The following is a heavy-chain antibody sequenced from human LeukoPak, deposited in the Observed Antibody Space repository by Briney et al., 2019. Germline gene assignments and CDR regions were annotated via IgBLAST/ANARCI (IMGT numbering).Heavy chain of an antibody. D-gene: IGHD1-26*01. Sequence: GGSLRPSCAASGFNFNKYWMTWVRQAPGKGLEWVANIKDDGRQKNYVDSVKGRFTISRDNAKNSAYLQMDNLRDEDTAVYYCARERSGIYDYWGQGSLVTVSS. CDR1: GFNFNKYW. CDR2: IKDDGRQK. CDR3: ARERSGIYDY. V-gene: IGHV3-7*01. J-gene: IGHJ4*02.